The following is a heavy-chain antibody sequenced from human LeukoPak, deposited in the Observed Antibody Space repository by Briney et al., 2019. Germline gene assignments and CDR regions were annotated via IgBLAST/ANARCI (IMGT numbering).Heavy chain of an antibody. CDR3: AKVHSGYDFNWYFDL. CDR1: GFTSDDYA. V-gene: IGHV3-9*02. J-gene: IGHJ2*01. D-gene: IGHD5-12*01. CDR2: ISWNSGSI. Sequence: SLRLSCAASGFTSDDYAMHWVRQAPGKGLEWVSDISWNSGSIGYADSVKGRFTISRDNAKNSLYLQMNSLRAEDTALYYCAKVHSGYDFNWYFDLWGRGTPVTVSS.